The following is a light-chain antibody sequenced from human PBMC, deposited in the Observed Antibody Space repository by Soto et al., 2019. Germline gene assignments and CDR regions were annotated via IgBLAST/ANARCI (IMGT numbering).Light chain of an antibody. CDR2: RNN. V-gene: IGLV1-47*01. CDR1: SSNIGSNY. CDR3: AAWDDSLSGV. Sequence: QSVLTQPPSASGTPGQRVTISCSGSSSNIGSNYVYWYQQLPGTAPKLLIYRNNQRPSGVPDRFSGSKSGTSASLAISGLLSEDEAAYYCAAWDDSLSGVFGGGTKLTVL. J-gene: IGLJ3*02.